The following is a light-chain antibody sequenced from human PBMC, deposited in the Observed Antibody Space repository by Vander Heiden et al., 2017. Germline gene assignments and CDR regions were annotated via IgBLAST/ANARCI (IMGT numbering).Light chain of an antibody. V-gene: IGLV3-1*01. CDR1: TLGETY. Sequence: SYDLTQPPSVSVSPGQTARITCSAETLGETYVSWYQLKPGQSPLQVIFQDNKRPSGIPARFSGSNSGNTATLTISGAHSTDEADYYCQAWDPITYYVFGPGTKVTVL. CDR3: QAWDPITYYV. J-gene: IGLJ1*01. CDR2: QDN.